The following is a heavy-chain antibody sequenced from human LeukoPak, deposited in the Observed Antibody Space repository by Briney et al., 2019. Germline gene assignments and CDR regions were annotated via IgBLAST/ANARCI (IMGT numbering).Heavy chain of an antibody. CDR1: GGSFSGYY. V-gene: IGHV4-34*01. CDR2: INHSGST. J-gene: IGHJ4*02. D-gene: IGHD4-17*01. Sequence: SETLSLACAVYGGSFSGYYWSWIRQPPGKGLEWIGEINHSGSTNYNPSLKSRVTISVDTSKNQFSLKLSSVTAADTAVYYCARGTAVDYWGQGTLVTVSS. CDR3: ARGTAVDY.